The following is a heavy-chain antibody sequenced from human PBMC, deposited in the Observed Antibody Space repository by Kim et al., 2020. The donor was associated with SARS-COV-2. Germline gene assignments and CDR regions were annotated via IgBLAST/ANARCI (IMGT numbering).Heavy chain of an antibody. Sequence: YSQKFQGRVTITRDTSASTAYMELSSMRSEDTAVYYCARDRLWLRLPGDYWGQGTLVTVSS. J-gene: IGHJ4*02. V-gene: IGHV1-3*01. D-gene: IGHD5-12*01. CDR3: ARDRLWLRLPGDY.